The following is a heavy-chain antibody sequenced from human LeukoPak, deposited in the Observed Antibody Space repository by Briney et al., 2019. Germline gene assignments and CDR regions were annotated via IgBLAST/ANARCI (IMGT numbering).Heavy chain of an antibody. J-gene: IGHJ4*02. Sequence: GASVKVSCKASGYTFTSYGISWVRQAPGQGLEWMGWISAYNGNTNYAQKLQGRVTMTTDTSTSTAYMELRSLRSDDTAVYYCARDPKSIAAPRYFDYWGQGTLVTVSS. CDR1: GYTFTSYG. CDR2: ISAYNGNT. CDR3: ARDPKSIAAPRYFDY. D-gene: IGHD6-6*01. V-gene: IGHV1-18*01.